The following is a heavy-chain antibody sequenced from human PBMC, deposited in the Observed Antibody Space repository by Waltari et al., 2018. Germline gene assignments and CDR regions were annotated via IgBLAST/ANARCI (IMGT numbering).Heavy chain of an antibody. Sequence: QVQLQQWGAGLLKPSETLSLTCAVYGGSFSGYYWHWTRQPPGKGLECIGEINHSVSTNYNPSLNSRVTISVDTSKNQFSLKLSSVTAADTAVYYCARGLYGVGAFDIWGQGTMVTVSS. CDR3: ARGLYGVGAFDI. J-gene: IGHJ3*02. CDR2: INHSVST. V-gene: IGHV4-34*01. D-gene: IGHD3-16*01. CDR1: GGSFSGYY.